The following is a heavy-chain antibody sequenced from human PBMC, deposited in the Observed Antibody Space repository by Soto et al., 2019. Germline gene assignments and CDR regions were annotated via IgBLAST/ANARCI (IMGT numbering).Heavy chain of an antibody. CDR1: GDSVSSNSAA. V-gene: IGHV6-1*01. CDR3: ARGRAARIAARQGWFDP. CDR2: TYYRSKWYN. Sequence: SQTLSLTCAISGDSVSSNSAAWNWIRQSPSRGLEWLGRTYYRSKWYNDYAVSVKSRITINPDTSKNQLSLQLNSVAPEDTAVYYCARGRAARIAARQGWFDPWGQGTLVTVSS. D-gene: IGHD6-6*01. J-gene: IGHJ5*02.